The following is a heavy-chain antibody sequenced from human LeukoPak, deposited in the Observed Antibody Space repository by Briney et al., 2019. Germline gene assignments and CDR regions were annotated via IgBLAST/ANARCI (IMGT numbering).Heavy chain of an antibody. V-gene: IGHV1-2*02. CDR1: GYTFSGYN. J-gene: IGHJ4*02. D-gene: IGHD1-1*01. Sequence: ASVRVSCKASGYTFSGYNIHWVGQAPAQGLEGMGWINHNNGATHYAPKFQGGVTMTRETSITTFYMEVSSLRSDDTACYYCARYNWIYLVSALDSWGQGTLVTVSS. CDR2: INHNNGAT. CDR3: ARYNWIYLVSALDS.